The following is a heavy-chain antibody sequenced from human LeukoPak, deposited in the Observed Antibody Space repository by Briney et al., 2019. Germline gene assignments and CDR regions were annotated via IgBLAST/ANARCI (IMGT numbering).Heavy chain of an antibody. CDR2: IYYSGST. D-gene: IGHD2-15*01. CDR3: ARSLGYCSGGSCYP. J-gene: IGHJ5*02. V-gene: IGHV4-59*12. CDR1: GGSISSYY. Sequence: SETLSLTCTVSGGSISSYYWSWIRQPPGKGLEWIGYIYYSGSTNYNPSLKSRVTISVDTSKNQFSLKLSSVTAADTAVYYCARSLGYCSGGSCYPWGQGTLVTVSS.